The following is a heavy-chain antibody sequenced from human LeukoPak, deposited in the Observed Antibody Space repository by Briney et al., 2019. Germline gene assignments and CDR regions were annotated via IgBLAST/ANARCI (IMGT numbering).Heavy chain of an antibody. CDR1: GFTFSSYA. Sequence: GGSLRLSCAASGFTFSSYATSWVRQAPGRGLEWVSTISGSGDSTYYADSVKGRFTISRDNSKNTLYLQMNSLRPEDTAVYYCPKGCASTSCYTSEYWGQGTLVTVSS. V-gene: IGHV3-23*01. CDR3: PKGCASTSCYTSEY. J-gene: IGHJ4*02. D-gene: IGHD2-2*02. CDR2: ISGSGDST.